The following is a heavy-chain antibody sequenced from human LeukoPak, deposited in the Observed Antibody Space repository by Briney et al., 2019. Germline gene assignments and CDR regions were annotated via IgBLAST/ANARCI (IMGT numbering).Heavy chain of an antibody. J-gene: IGHJ6*02. D-gene: IGHD2-2*01. V-gene: IGHV1-18*01. Sequence: ASVKVSCKASGYTFTSYGISWVRQAPGQGLEWMGWISAYNGNTNYAQKLQGRVTMTTDTSTSTAYMELRSLGSDDTAVYYCARVGYCSSTSCYRYYYYYGMDVWGQGTTVTVSS. CDR2: ISAYNGNT. CDR1: GYTFTSYG. CDR3: ARVGYCSSTSCYRYYYYYGMDV.